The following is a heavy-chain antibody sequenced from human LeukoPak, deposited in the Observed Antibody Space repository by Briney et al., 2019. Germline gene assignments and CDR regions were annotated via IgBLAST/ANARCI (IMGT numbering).Heavy chain of an antibody. D-gene: IGHD6-19*01. V-gene: IGHV5-51*01. Sequence: GESLKISCKGSGYSFTSYCIGLVRPMPGKGLGWMGIIYPGDSETKYRTLFEGQVTIPADKTVSAAYLQWSSLKASDTAIYYCVRHGPGWYLAYDVWGRGTLVTVS. CDR3: VRHGPGWYLAYDV. CDR2: IYPGDSET. CDR1: GYSFTSYC. J-gene: IGHJ2*01.